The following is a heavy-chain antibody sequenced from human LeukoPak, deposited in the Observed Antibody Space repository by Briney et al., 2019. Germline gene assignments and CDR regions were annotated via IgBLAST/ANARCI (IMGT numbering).Heavy chain of an antibody. Sequence: GESLKISCKGSGYSFTSYWIGWVRQMPGKGLEWMGIIYPGDSDTRYSPSSQGQVTISADKSISTAYLQWSSLKASDTAMYYCARLGGQYYYDSSGYYFDYWGQGTLVTVSS. V-gene: IGHV5-51*01. CDR3: ARLGGQYYYDSSGYYFDY. J-gene: IGHJ4*02. D-gene: IGHD3-22*01. CDR2: IYPGDSDT. CDR1: GYSFTSYW.